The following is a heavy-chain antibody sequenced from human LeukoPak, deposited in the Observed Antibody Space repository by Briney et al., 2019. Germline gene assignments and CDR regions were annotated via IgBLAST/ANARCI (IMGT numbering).Heavy chain of an antibody. CDR2: ISSSSSYI. Sequence: PGGSLRLSCAASGFTFSSYSMNWVRQAPGKGLEWVSSISSSSSYIYYADSVKGRFTISRDNAKNSLYLQMNSLRAEDTAVYYCARGGIAVAGNDGADYWGQGTLVTVSS. D-gene: IGHD6-19*01. V-gene: IGHV3-21*01. CDR3: ARGGIAVAGNDGADY. J-gene: IGHJ4*02. CDR1: GFTFSSYS.